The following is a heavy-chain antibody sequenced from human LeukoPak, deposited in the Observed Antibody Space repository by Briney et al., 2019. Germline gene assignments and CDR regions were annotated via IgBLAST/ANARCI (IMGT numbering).Heavy chain of an antibody. D-gene: IGHD4-11*01. CDR1: GFSFSVYE. CDR3: AREGYSSTFDY. J-gene: IGHJ4*02. V-gene: IGHV3-48*03. CDR2: IGNSGSPI. Sequence: GGSLRLSCAASGFSFSVYEMNWVRQAPGKGLEWVSYIGNSGSPIYYADSVKGRFTIPRDNAKSSLYLQMNSLRAEDTAVYYCAREGYSSTFDYWGQGTLVTVSS.